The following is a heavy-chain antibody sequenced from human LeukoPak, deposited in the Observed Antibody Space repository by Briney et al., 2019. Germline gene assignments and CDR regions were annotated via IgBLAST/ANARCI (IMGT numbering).Heavy chain of an antibody. Sequence: ASVKVSCKASGYTFTGYHMHWVRQAPGQGLEWMGWINPDSGGTDYAQKFQGRVTMTRDTSISTAYMELSRLRSDDTAMYYCARGFGRGDRNSFDPWGQGTLVTVSS. J-gene: IGHJ5*02. D-gene: IGHD3-10*01. V-gene: IGHV1-2*02. CDR2: INPDSGGT. CDR1: GYTFTGYH. CDR3: ARGFGRGDRNSFDP.